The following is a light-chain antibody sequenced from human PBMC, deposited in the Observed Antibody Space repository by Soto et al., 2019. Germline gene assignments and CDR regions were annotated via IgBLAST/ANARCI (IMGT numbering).Light chain of an antibody. CDR1: QNLIFN. V-gene: IGKV3D-15*01. J-gene: IGKJ4*01. CDR3: QQYNNWPRT. Sequence: EMGMWHSPAALSVSPGERATLSCMASQNLIFNFAWYQHKPGQAPRLLIYHASTRATGIPARFSGSGSGTEFTLTISNLLSEDFAVYSCQQYNNWPRTFGEGAKVDIK. CDR2: HAS.